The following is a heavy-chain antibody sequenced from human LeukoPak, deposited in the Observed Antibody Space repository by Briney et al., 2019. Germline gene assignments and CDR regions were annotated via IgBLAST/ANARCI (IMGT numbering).Heavy chain of an antibody. J-gene: IGHJ4*02. V-gene: IGHV3-48*03. D-gene: IGHD6-13*01. CDR3: ARYSSPIN. CDR1: GFTFSSYE. CDR2: ISSGGRTI. Sequence: GGSLRLSCTASGFTFSSYEMSWVRQAPGKGLEWVSYISSGGRTIDYADSVKGRSTISRDNAKNSLYLQMNSLRADDTAVYYCARYSSPINWGQGALVTVSS.